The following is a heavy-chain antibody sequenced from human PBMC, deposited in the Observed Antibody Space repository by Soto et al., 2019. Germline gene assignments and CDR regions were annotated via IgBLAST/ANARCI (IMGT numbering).Heavy chain of an antibody. D-gene: IGHD3-3*01. V-gene: IGHV3-23*01. CDR2: ISGSGGST. CDR1: GFTFSSYA. J-gene: IGHJ4*02. CDR3: AKDFSRGPSRFFPRFLEPFFDY. Sequence: GGSLRLSCAASGFTFSSYAMSWVRQAPGKGLEWVSAISGSGGSTYYADSVKGRFTISRDNSKNTLYLQMNSLRAEDTAVYYCAKDFSRGPSRFFPRFLEPFFDYWGQGTLVTVSS.